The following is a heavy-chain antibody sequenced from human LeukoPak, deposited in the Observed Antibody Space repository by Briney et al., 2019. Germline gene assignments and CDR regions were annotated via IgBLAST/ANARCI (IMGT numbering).Heavy chain of an antibody. CDR3: ARTLASAESAY. D-gene: IGHD6-13*01. CDR2: ISPNSGGT. J-gene: IGHJ4*02. V-gene: IGHV1-2*02. Sequence: ASVKVSCKASGYTFTAYYIHWVRQAPGQGLEWMGWISPNSGGTNYAQNFQGRVTMARDTSITTAYMELSSLRSDDTALYYCARTLASAESAYWGQGTLVTVSS. CDR1: GYTFTAYY.